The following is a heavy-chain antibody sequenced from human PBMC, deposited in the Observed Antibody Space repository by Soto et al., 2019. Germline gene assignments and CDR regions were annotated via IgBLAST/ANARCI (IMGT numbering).Heavy chain of an antibody. CDR1: GFTFSGYA. J-gene: IGHJ1*01. V-gene: IGHV3-23*01. Sequence: EVQLLGSGGGLVQPGGSLRLSCAASGFTFSGYAMSWVRQAPGKGLEWVSGISGSAASTNYADSVKGRFTISRDNSKSTLYLQMNSLRAEYTAVYYCAKYVHYDILTGIEYFHHWAQGTLVTVSS. CDR2: ISGSAAST. D-gene: IGHD3-9*01. CDR3: AKYVHYDILTGIEYFHH.